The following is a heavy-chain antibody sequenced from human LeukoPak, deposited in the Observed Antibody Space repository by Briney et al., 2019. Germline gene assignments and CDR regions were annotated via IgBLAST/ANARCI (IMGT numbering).Heavy chain of an antibody. J-gene: IGHJ6*02. V-gene: IGHV3-23*01. CDR3: AKDAISSSSSWYIYYYGMDV. D-gene: IGHD6-13*01. Sequence: GGSLRLSCAASGFTFSSYAMSWVRQAPGKGLEWVSAISGSGGSTYYADSVKGRFTISRDNSKNTLYLQMNSLRAEDTAVYYCAKDAISSSSSWYIYYYGMDVWGQGTTVTVSS. CDR2: ISGSGGST. CDR1: GFTFSSYA.